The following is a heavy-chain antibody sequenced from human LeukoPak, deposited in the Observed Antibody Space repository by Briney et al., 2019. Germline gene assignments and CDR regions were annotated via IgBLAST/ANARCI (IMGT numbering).Heavy chain of an antibody. V-gene: IGHV1-18*01. CDR2: ISAYNGNT. J-gene: IGHJ3*02. D-gene: IGHD2-15*01. CDR1: GYTFTSYG. CDR3: AVQVAVYDAFDI. Sequence: ASVKVSCKASGYTFTSYGISWVRQPPGQGLEWMGWISAYNGNTNYAQKLQGRVTMTTDTSTSTAYMELRSLRSDDTDVYYCAVQVAVYDAFDIWGQGTMVTVSS.